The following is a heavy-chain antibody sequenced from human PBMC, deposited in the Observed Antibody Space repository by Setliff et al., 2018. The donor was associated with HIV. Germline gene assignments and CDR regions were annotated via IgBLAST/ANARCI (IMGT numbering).Heavy chain of an antibody. Sequence: PSETLSLTCGVSSGSINGYHWSWVRQAPGRGLEWIGYVSYSGSTSYNPSLNSRVTMSVDASRDQFPLKLSSVTAADTAVYYCARTRGRALLSYYFDSWGQGRLVTVSS. CDR3: ARTRGRALLSYYFDS. V-gene: IGHV4-59*01. J-gene: IGHJ4*02. CDR2: VSYSGST. CDR1: SGSINGYH.